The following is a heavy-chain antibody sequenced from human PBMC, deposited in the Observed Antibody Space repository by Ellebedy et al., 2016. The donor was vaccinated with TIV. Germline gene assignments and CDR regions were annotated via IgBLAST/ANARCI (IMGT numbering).Heavy chain of an antibody. CDR1: GSTFSTYS. V-gene: IGHV3-48*04. D-gene: IGHD2-8*01. Sequence: GESLKISCTASGSTFSTYSMNWVRQAPGKGLEWVSYVSGSGKTTYYTDSVKGRFTISRYNAKNSLYLQMNSLRAEDTAMYYCARVRSVYHYMDVWGKGTMVTVSS. CDR2: VSGSGKTT. J-gene: IGHJ6*03. CDR3: ARVRSVYHYMDV.